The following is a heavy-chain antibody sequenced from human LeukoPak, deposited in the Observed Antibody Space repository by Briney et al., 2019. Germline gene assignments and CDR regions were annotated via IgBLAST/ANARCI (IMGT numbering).Heavy chain of an antibody. CDR2: INPGSGGT. V-gene: IGHV1-2*02. Sequence: ASVKVSCKASGYIFTGYYMHWVRQAPGQGLEWMGWINPGSGGTNYAQKFQGRVTMTRDTSISTVYMELSRLRSDDTAVYYCVRDGSFDIWGQGTMVTVSS. CDR1: GYIFTGYY. J-gene: IGHJ3*02. CDR3: VRDGSFDI.